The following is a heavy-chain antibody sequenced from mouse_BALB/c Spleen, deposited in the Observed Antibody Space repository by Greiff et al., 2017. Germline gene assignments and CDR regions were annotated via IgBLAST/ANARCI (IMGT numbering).Heavy chain of an antibody. J-gene: IGHJ3*01. CDR1: GFSLSTSGMG. D-gene: IGHD1-2*01. V-gene: IGHV8-8*01. CDR3: ARRARGELLRLRRFAY. CDR2: IWWDDAK. Sequence: ESGPGILQRSQTLSLTCSFSGFSLSTSGMGVGWLRQPSGKGLEWPVDIWWDDAKYNNPSLKSWLTISKDTSKNQVFLKIASVDTADTDTYNCARRARGELLRLRRFAYWGQGTLVTVSA.